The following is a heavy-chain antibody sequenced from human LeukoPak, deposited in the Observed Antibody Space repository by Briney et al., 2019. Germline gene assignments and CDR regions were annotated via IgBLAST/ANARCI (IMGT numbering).Heavy chain of an antibody. Sequence: PGGSLRLSRAASGFTFSSYAMHWVRQAPGTGREWVAVISYDGSNKYYADSVKGRFTISRDNSRNTLYLQMNSLRAEDTAVYYCARDYCSSTSCYREYDAFDIWGQGTMVTVSS. J-gene: IGHJ3*02. CDR3: ARDYCSSTSCYREYDAFDI. CDR2: ISYDGSNK. D-gene: IGHD2-2*02. CDR1: GFTFSSYA. V-gene: IGHV3-30-3*01.